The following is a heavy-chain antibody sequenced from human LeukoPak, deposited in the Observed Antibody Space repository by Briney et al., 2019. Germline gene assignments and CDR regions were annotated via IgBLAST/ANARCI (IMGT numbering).Heavy chain of an antibody. Sequence: SLRLSCAASGFTFDDYAMHWVRQAPGKGLEWVSGISWNSGSIGYADSVKGRFTISRDNAKNSLYLQMNSLRAEDTALYYCAKDSGYDYGGDFDYWGQGTLSPSPQ. D-gene: IGHD5-12*01. J-gene: IGHJ4*02. CDR2: ISWNSGSI. V-gene: IGHV3-9*01. CDR1: GFTFDDYA. CDR3: AKDSGYDYGGDFDY.